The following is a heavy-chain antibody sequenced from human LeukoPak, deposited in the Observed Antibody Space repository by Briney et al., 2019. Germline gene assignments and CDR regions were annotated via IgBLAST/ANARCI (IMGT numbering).Heavy chain of an antibody. CDR2: IWYDGNNK. Sequence: GGSLRLSCSASGFTFDNYHLHWVRQAPGKGLEWVALIWYDGNNKYYADSVKGRFTISRDNSKNTLYLQMNSLRAEDTAVYYCARDYYDASGYYYEGGPPFSPPDYWGQGTLVTVSS. J-gene: IGHJ4*02. CDR3: ARDYYDASGYYYEGGPPFSPPDY. D-gene: IGHD3-22*01. V-gene: IGHV3-33*01. CDR1: GFTFDNYH.